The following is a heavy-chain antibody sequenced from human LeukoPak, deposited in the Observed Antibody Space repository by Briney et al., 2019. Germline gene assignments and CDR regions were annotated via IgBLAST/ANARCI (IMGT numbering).Heavy chain of an antibody. CDR3: ARGGYSYGLDASDI. D-gene: IGHD5-18*01. Sequence: SETLSLTCAVYGGSFSGYYWSWIRQPPGKGLEWIGEINHSGSTNYNPSLKSRVTISVDTSKNQFSLKLSSVTAADTAVYYCARGGYSYGLDASDIWGQGTLVTVSS. J-gene: IGHJ3*02. V-gene: IGHV4-34*01. CDR2: INHSGST. CDR1: GGSFSGYY.